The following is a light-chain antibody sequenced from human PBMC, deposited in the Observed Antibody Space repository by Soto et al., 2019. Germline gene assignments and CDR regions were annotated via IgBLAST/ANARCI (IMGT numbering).Light chain of an antibody. Sequence: EITMTQSPATLSVFPGEGATLSCRASQSVNRKLAWYQQKPGQALRLLIYGASTRATGVPDRFSGSGSGTEFPLTVSSPQSEDFAVYYCQQYSDWPLAFGQGTKVEIK. J-gene: IGKJ1*01. CDR1: QSVNRK. V-gene: IGKV3-15*01. CDR2: GAS. CDR3: QQYSDWPLA.